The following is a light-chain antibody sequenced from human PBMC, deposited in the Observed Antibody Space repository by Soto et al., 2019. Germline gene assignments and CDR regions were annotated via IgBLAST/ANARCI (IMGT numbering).Light chain of an antibody. V-gene: IGKV1-5*01. J-gene: IGKJ5*01. CDR2: DAS. CDR1: QSISSW. CDR3: QQYNNWPMT. Sequence: IQQTQSPSTLSAPVRDRVTISCRASQSISSWLAWYQQKPGKAPKLLIYDASSLESGVPSRFSGSGSGTEFTLTISSLQSEDFAVYYCQQYNNWPMTCGQGTRRRL.